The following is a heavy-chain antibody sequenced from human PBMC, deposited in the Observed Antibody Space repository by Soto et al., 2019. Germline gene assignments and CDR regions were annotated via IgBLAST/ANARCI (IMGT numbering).Heavy chain of an antibody. V-gene: IGHV3-64*02. J-gene: IGHJ4*02. Sequence: GGSLRLSCAASGFTFKTYYMHWVRQAPGKGPEYVSAISSSGDSTYYADSVKGRFTISRDNSKNTMYLQMDSLRAEDTAVYYCARDRSYYDSSGSYSPPYWGQGTLVTVSS. D-gene: IGHD3-22*01. CDR2: ISSSGDST. CDR3: ARDRSYYDSSGSYSPPY. CDR1: GFTFKTYY.